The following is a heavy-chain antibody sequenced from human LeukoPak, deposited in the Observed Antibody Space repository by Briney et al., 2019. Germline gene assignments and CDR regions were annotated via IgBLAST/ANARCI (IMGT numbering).Heavy chain of an antibody. CDR2: INPNSGGT. CDR3: VRDWGAYYYDNSDFSHFDY. J-gene: IGHJ4*02. V-gene: IGHV1-2*02. CDR1: GYTFTGYR. Sequence: ASVKVSCKASGYTFTGYRIHWVRQAPGQGLEWMGWINPNSGGTNSPQKFQGRVTMTRDTSISTAYMELSRLRSDDTAVYYCVRDWGAYYYDNSDFSHFDYWGQGTLVTVSS. D-gene: IGHD3-22*01.